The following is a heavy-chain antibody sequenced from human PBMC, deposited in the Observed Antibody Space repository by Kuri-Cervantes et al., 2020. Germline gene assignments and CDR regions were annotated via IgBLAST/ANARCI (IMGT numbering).Heavy chain of an antibody. CDR1: GYSFTSYW. Sequence: GESLKISCKGSGYSFTSYWIGWVRQMPGKGLEWMGIIYPGDSHTRYSPSSQGQVTISADKSVSTAYLQWNSLKASDTAIYYCARGGGHNMMGKAFDIWGQGTVVTVSS. CDR3: ARGGGHNMMGKAFDI. CDR2: IYPGDSHT. J-gene: IGHJ3*02. D-gene: IGHD3-16*01. V-gene: IGHV5-51*01.